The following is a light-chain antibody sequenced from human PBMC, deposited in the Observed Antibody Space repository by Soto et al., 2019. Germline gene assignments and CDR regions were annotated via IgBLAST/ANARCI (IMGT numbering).Light chain of an antibody. V-gene: IGLV2-8*01. CDR3: CSYAGSKHFA. J-gene: IGLJ1*01. CDR2: EVS. Sequence: QSALTQPPSASGPPGESVTISCTGTSSDVGGFNFVSWYQQHPGKVPKLVIYEVSKRPSGVPDRFSGSKSGDTASLTVSGLQPEDEAHYYCCSYAGSKHFAFGSGTKVTVL. CDR1: SSDVGGFNF.